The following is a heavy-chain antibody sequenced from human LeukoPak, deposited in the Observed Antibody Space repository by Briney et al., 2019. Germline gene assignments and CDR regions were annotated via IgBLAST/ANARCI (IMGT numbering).Heavy chain of an antibody. CDR2: FEAEGGET. V-gene: IGHV1-24*01. D-gene: IGHD2-15*01. J-gene: IGHJ4*02. Sequence: ASVKVSCKVSGYTLTELAIHWVRQAPGRGPEWMGGFEAEGGETVYAQRFQGRVTVTEDTSTDTAYMELSGLRSEDTAVYYCATGGVFDDIGDEPADHWGQGTLVTVSS. CDR1: GYTLTELA. CDR3: ATGGVFDDIGDEPADH.